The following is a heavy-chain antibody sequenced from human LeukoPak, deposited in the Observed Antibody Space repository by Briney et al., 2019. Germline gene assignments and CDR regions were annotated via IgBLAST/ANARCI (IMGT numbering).Heavy chain of an antibody. D-gene: IGHD6-13*01. J-gene: IGHJ3*02. CDR3: ARERDSSSWYAFDI. V-gene: IGHV3-48*03. CDR2: ISSSGNTK. CDR1: GFTFSSYE. Sequence: PGGSLRLSCAASGFTFSSYEMNWVRQAPGKGLEWVSYISSSGNTKDYADSVKGRFTISRDNGKNSLHLQMNSLRDEDTAVYYCARERDSSSWYAFDIWGQGTMVTVSS.